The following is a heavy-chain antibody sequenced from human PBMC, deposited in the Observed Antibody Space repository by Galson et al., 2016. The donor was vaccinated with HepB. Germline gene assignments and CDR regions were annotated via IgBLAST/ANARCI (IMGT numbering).Heavy chain of an antibody. V-gene: IGHV3-74*03. CDR2: TDVDGRNT. CDR3: ARGPSSAHYYFDY. CDR1: GFTFVNYW. D-gene: IGHD2-15*01. J-gene: IGHJ4*02. Sequence: SLRLSCAASGFTFVNYWMHWVRQAPGKGLVWVSRTDVDGRNTAYADSVEGRFTISRDNAKNILYLQMNSLRFDDTAVYYCARGPSSAHYYFDYWGQGALVSVSS.